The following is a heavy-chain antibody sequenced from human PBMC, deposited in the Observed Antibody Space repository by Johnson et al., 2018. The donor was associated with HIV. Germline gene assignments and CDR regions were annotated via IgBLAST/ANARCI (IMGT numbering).Heavy chain of an antibody. CDR2: ISSSGSTI. J-gene: IGHJ3*02. CDR3: AKDRGSPGIPAAFDI. D-gene: IGHD1-26*01. CDR1: GFTFTDYY. V-gene: IGHV3-11*04. Sequence: VQLVESGGGLVQPGGSLRLSCAASGFTFTDYYMNWMRQAPGKGLEWVSHISSSGSTIYYADSVKGRFTISRDNSKNTLYLQMNSLRAEDTAVYYCAKDRGSPGIPAAFDIWGQGTMVTVSS.